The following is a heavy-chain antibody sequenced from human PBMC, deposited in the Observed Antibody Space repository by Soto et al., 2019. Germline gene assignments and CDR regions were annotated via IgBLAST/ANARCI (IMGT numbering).Heavy chain of an antibody. CDR2: INHSGST. CDR1: GVSFSGYY. Sequence: SETLSLTCAVYGVSFSGYYWSWIRQPPGKGLEWIGEINHSGSTNYNPSLKSRVTISVDTSKNQFSLKLSSVTAADTAVYYCARRYGASFDYWGQGTLVTVSS. D-gene: IGHD4-17*01. V-gene: IGHV4-34*01. J-gene: IGHJ4*02. CDR3: ARRYGASFDY.